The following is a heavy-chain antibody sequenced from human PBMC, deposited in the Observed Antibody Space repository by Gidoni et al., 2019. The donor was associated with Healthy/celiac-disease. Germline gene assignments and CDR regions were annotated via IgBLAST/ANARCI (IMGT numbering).Heavy chain of an antibody. J-gene: IGHJ4*02. V-gene: IGHV3-48*02. CDR1: GFTFSSYS. D-gene: IGHD2-15*01. Sequence: EVQLVESGGGLVQPGGSLRLSCAGSGFTFSSYSMNWVRQAPGKGLEWVSYISSSSSTIYYADSVKGRFTISRDNAKTSLYLQMNSLRDEDTALYYCARSSGSGGSCYSNWGQGTLVTVSS. CDR2: ISSSSSTI. CDR3: ARSSGSGGSCYSN.